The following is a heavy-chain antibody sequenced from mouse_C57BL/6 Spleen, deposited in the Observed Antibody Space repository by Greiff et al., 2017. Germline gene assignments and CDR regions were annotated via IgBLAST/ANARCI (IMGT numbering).Heavy chain of an antibody. CDR1: GYTFTDYY. CDR2: IKPYNGGN. CDR3: ASHAMDY. V-gene: IGHV1-19*01. Sequence: VQLQQSGPVLVKPGASVTMSCKASGYTFTDYYMNWVKQSHGQSLEWIGVIKPYNGGNSYNQKFKGKATLTVDKSSSTAYMALNSLTSEDSAVYCCASHAMDYWGQGTSVTVSS. J-gene: IGHJ4*01.